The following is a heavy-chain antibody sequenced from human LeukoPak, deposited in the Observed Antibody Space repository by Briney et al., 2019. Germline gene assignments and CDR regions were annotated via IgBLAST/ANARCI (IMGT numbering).Heavy chain of an antibody. CDR2: IYTSGST. CDR1: GGSISSYY. D-gene: IGHD6-19*01. V-gene: IGHV4-4*09. CDR3: ARLEYSSGWNYYYYYMDV. Sequence: PSETLSLTRTVSGGSISSYYWSWIRQPPGKGLEWIGYIYTSGSTNYNPSLKSRVTISVDTSKNQFSLKLSSVTAADTAVYYCARLEYSSGWNYYYYYMDVWGKGTTVTVSS. J-gene: IGHJ6*03.